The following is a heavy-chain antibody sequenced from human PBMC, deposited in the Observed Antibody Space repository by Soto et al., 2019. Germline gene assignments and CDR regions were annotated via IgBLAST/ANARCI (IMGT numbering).Heavy chain of an antibody. Sequence: PGGSLRLSCAASGFTFSSYWMHWVRQAPGKGLVWVSRIDGDGTSTGYADSVKGRFTISRDNAKNTLYLQMNSLRAEDTAVYYCARDPRNLGLDPWGLGTLVTVSS. CDR3: ARDPRNLGLDP. CDR1: GFTFSSYW. CDR2: IDGDGTST. V-gene: IGHV3-74*01. D-gene: IGHD4-4*01. J-gene: IGHJ5*02.